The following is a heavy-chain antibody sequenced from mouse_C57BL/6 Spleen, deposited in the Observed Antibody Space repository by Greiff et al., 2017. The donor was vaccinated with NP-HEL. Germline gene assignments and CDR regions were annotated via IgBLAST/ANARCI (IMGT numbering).Heavy chain of an antibody. CDR2: ISYSGST. CDR1: GYSITSGYD. V-gene: IGHV3-1*01. Sequence: VQLKESGPGMVKPSQSLSLTCTVTGYSITSGYDWHWIRHFPGNKLEWMGYISYSGSTNYNPSLKSRISITHDTSKNHFFLKLNSVTTEDTATYYCARAYYDYDAFAYWGQGTLVTVSA. D-gene: IGHD2-4*01. J-gene: IGHJ3*01. CDR3: ARAYYDYDAFAY.